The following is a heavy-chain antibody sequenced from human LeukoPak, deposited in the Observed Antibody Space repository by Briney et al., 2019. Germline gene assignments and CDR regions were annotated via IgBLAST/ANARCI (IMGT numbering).Heavy chain of an antibody. CDR3: ARRVVPAAQIAGRWFDP. Sequence: SETLSLTCAVYGGSFSGYYWSWIRQPPGKGLEWIGEINHSGSTNYNPSLKSRVTISVDTSKNQFSLKLSSVTAADTAVYCCARRVVPAAQIAGRWFDPWGQGTLVTVSS. V-gene: IGHV4-34*01. CDR2: INHSGST. J-gene: IGHJ5*02. CDR1: GGSFSGYY. D-gene: IGHD2-2*01.